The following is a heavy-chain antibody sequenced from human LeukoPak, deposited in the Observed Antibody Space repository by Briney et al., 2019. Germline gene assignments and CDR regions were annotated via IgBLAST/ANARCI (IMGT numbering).Heavy chain of an antibody. D-gene: IGHD6-19*01. V-gene: IGHV3-23*01. J-gene: IGHJ4*02. CDR1: GFTFSSYA. CDR3: AKDRWHSGWYY. Sequence: GGSLRLSCAASGFTFSSYAMSWVCQAPGKGLEWVSAISGSGGSTYYADSVKGRFTISRDNSKNTLYLQMNSLRAEDTAVYYCAKDRWHSGWYYWGQGTLVTVSS. CDR2: ISGSGGST.